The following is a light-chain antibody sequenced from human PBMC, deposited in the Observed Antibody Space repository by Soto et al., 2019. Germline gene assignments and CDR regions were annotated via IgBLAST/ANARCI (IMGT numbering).Light chain of an antibody. CDR1: QSVSSNY. Sequence: EIVLTQSPGTLSLSPGERATLSCRASQSVSSNYLAWYQQNPGQAPRLLFYDASIRATGIADRFSGSGSGTDFTLTISRLEPEDFAVYYCQQYGSSSITFGQGTRLEIK. J-gene: IGKJ5*01. CDR3: QQYGSSSIT. CDR2: DAS. V-gene: IGKV3-20*01.